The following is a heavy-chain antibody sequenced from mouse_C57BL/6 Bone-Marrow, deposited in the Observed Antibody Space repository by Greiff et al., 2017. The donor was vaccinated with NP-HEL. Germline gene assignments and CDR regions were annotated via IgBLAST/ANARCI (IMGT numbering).Heavy chain of an antibody. CDR3: ARLFYDCYSYYFDY. J-gene: IGHJ2*01. Sequence: VQLQQSGAELVRPGTSVKMSCKASGYTFTNYWIGWAKQRPGHGLEWIGDIYPGGGYTNYNEKFKGKATLTADKSSSTAYMQFSSLTSEDSAIYYFARLFYDCYSYYFDYWGQGTTLTVSS. CDR2: IYPGGGYT. D-gene: IGHD2-3*01. CDR1: GYTFTNYW. V-gene: IGHV1-63*01.